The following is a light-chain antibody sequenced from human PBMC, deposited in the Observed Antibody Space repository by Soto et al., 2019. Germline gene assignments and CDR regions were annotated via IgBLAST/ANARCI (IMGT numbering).Light chain of an antibody. CDR1: SGHSSYA. V-gene: IGLV4-69*01. J-gene: IGLJ2*01. CDR3: QTWGTGILV. CDR2: LNSDGSH. Sequence: QPVLTQAPSASASLGASVKLTCTLSSGHSSYAIAWHQQQPERGPRYLMKLNSDGSHNKGGGIPDRFSGSSSGAERYLTISSLQSEDEADYYCQTWGTGILVFGGGTKLTGL.